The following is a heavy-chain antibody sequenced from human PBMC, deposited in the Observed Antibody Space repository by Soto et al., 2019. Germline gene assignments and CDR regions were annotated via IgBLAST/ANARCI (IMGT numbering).Heavy chain of an antibody. Sequence: QVQLQESGPGLVKPSQTLSLTCTVSGGSISSGGYYWSWIRQHPGKGLEWIGYIYYSGSTYYNPSLKSRVTISVDTSKTQFSLKLSSVTAADTAVYYCAIRNGSGSYYVDYWGQGTLVTVSS. CDR2: IYYSGST. D-gene: IGHD3-10*01. CDR3: AIRNGSGSYYVDY. V-gene: IGHV4-31*03. CDR1: GGSISSGGYY. J-gene: IGHJ4*02.